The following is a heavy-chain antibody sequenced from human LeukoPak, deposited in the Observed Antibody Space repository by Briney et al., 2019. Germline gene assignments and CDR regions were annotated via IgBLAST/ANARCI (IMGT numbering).Heavy chain of an antibody. D-gene: IGHD2-21*02. CDR1: GGTLTRDV. CDR3: ARLVVTAIPVLDS. V-gene: IGHV1-69*04. J-gene: IGHJ4*02. CDR2: IIPILSIA. Sequence: GSSLKVSCKASGGTLTRDVISSGRQAPGQGGEWRGRIIPILSIASCAQKFQGRVTITADKSNGTAYMELSSLRSEDSAVYYCARLVVTAIPVLDSWGLGTLVTVSS.